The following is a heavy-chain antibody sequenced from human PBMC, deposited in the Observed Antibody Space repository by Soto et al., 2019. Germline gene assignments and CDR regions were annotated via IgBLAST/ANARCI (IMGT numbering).Heavy chain of an antibody. CDR3: ARVYCVKTHIVRLSETPGRRQVRDMD. D-gene: IGHD2-21*01. CDR1: GGTFSSYT. J-gene: IGHJ6*03. Sequence: ASVKVSCKASGGTFSSYTISWVRQAPGQGLEWMGRIIPILGIANYAQKFQGRVTITADKSTSTAYMELSSLRSEDTAVYYCARVYCVKTHIVRLSETPGRRQVRDMD. CDR2: IIPILGIA. V-gene: IGHV1-69*02.